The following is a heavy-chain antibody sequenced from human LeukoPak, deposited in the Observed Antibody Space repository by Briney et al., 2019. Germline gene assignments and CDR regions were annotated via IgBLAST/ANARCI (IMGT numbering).Heavy chain of an antibody. V-gene: IGHV4-34*01. Sequence: SETLSLTCAVYGGSLSGYYWSWIRQPPGKGLEWIGEINHSGSTNYNPSLKSRVTISVDTSKNQFSLKLSSVTAADTAVYYCARTRVRGVTTWDFDYWGQGTLVTVSS. CDR1: GGSLSGYY. CDR3: ARTRVRGVTTWDFDY. D-gene: IGHD3-10*01. CDR2: INHSGST. J-gene: IGHJ4*02.